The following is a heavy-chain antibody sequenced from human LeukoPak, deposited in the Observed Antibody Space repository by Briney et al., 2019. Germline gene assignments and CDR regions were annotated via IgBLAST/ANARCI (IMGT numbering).Heavy chain of an antibody. D-gene: IGHD3-10*01. J-gene: IGHJ4*02. Sequence: ASVKVSCKASGYTFTGYYMHWVRQAPGQGLEWMGWINPNSGGTNYAQKFQGRVTMTRDTSISTAYMGLGRLRSDDTAVYYCARGRYGSGSYDYWGQGTLVTVSS. CDR2: INPNSGGT. CDR1: GYTFTGYY. V-gene: IGHV1-2*02. CDR3: ARGRYGSGSYDY.